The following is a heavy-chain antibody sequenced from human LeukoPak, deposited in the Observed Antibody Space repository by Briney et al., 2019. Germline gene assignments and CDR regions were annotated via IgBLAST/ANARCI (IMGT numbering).Heavy chain of an antibody. Sequence: ASVKVSCKASGYTFTSYYMHWVRQAPGQGLEWMGIINPSGGSTSYAQKFQGRVTMTRDTSISTAYMELSRLRSDDTAVYYCARAYCSGGSCYWFDPWGQGTLVTVSS. CDR3: ARAYCSGGSCYWFDP. V-gene: IGHV1-46*01. D-gene: IGHD2-15*01. J-gene: IGHJ5*02. CDR2: INPSGGST. CDR1: GYTFTSYY.